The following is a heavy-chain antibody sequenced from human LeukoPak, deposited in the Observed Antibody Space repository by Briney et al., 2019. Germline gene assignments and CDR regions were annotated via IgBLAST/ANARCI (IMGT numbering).Heavy chain of an antibody. V-gene: IGHV4-39*01. Sequence: SETLSLTCTVSGGSISSSSYYWGWIRQPPGKGLEWIGSIYYSGSTYYNPSLKSRVTISVDTSKNQFSLKLSSVTAADTAVYYCARQRVDSGSYDLAFDIWGQGTMVTVSS. CDR2: IYYSGST. J-gene: IGHJ3*02. CDR3: ARQRVDSGSYDLAFDI. D-gene: IGHD1-26*01. CDR1: GGSISSSSYY.